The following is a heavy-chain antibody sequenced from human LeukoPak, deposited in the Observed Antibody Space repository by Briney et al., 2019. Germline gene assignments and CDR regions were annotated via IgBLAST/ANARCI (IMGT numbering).Heavy chain of an antibody. Sequence: SVKVSCKASGGTFSSYAISWVRQAPGQGLEWMGRIIPILGIANYAQKFQGRVTITADKSTSTAYMELSSLRSEDTAVYYCAREDCSSTSCYSLFLDVWGRGTTVTVSS. D-gene: IGHD2-2*01. J-gene: IGHJ6*02. CDR2: IIPILGIA. CDR3: AREDCSSTSCYSLFLDV. V-gene: IGHV1-69*04. CDR1: GGTFSSYA.